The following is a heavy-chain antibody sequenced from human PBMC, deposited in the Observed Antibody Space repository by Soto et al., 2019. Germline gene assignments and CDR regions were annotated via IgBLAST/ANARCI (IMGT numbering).Heavy chain of an antibody. CDR1: GFTFSSYG. CDR3: ARGSMYYDSWSGYYGY. V-gene: IGHV3-33*01. Sequence: QVQLVESGGGVVQPGRSLRLSCAASGFTFSSYGMHWVRQAPGKGLEWVAVIWYDGSNKYYADSVKGRFTISRDNSKNTLYLQMNSLRAEDTAVYYCARGSMYYDSWSGYYGYWGQGTLVTVSS. CDR2: IWYDGSNK. D-gene: IGHD3-3*01. J-gene: IGHJ4*02.